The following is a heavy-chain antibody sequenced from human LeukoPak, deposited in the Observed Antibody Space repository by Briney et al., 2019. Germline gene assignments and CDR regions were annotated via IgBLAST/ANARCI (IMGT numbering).Heavy chain of an antibody. Sequence: PGGSLRLSCAASGFTFSSYSMNWVRQAPGKGLEWVSYISSSSSTIYYADSVKGRFTISRDNAKNSLYLQMNSLRAEDTAVYYCARRADWVYYYYGMDVWGQGTTVTVSS. J-gene: IGHJ6*02. CDR1: GFTFSSYS. CDR3: ARRADWVYYYYGMDV. V-gene: IGHV3-48*01. CDR2: ISSSSSTI. D-gene: IGHD2-21*01.